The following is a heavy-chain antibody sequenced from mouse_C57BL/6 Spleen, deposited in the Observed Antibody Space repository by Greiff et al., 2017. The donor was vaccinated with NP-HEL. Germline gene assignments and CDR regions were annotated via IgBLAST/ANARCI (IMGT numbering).Heavy chain of an antibody. V-gene: IGHV1-81*01. J-gene: IGHJ2*01. D-gene: IGHD4-1*01. CDR1: GYTFTSYG. Sequence: VKVVESGAELARPGASVKLSCKASGYTFTSYGISWVKQRTGQGLEWIGEIYPRSGNTYYNEKFKGKATMTADKSSSTAYMELRSLTSEDSAVYFCARGGLGRSFDYWGQGTTLTVSS. CDR2: IYPRSGNT. CDR3: ARGGLGRSFDY.